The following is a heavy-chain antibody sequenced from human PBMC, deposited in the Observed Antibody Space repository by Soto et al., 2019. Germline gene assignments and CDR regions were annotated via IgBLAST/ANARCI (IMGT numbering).Heavy chain of an antibody. Sequence: SVKVSFKASGCTFSSYAISWVRQAPGQGLEWMGGVIPIFGTANYAQKFQGRVTITADESTSTAYMELSSLRSEDTAVYYCASAVVGNYYYYGMDVWGQGTTVTVSS. D-gene: IGHD2-15*01. CDR2: VIPIFGTA. V-gene: IGHV1-69*13. CDR3: ASAVVGNYYYYGMDV. J-gene: IGHJ6*02. CDR1: GCTFSSYA.